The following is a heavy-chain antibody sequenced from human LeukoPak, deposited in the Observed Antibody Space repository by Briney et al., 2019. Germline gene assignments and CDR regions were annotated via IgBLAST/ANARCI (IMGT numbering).Heavy chain of an antibody. V-gene: IGHV4-59*08. CDR1: GGSISSDF. CDR3: AGDIAAVNIPGSRLDP. CDR2: ISYSGIT. J-gene: IGHJ5*02. Sequence: SETLSLTCTVSGGSISSDFWSWIRQPPGKGLEWIGYISYSGITNYNPSLTSRVTISVDTSKKQISLRLRSVTAADTAVYFCAGDIAAVNIPGSRLDPWGQGTLVTVSS. D-gene: IGHD6-13*01.